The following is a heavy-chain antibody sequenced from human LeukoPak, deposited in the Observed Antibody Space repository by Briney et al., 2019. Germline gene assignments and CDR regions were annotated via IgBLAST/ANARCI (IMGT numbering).Heavy chain of an antibody. CDR2: IYHSGST. CDR3: AREGRQQLVLVDT. D-gene: IGHD6-13*01. Sequence: PSETLSLTCAVSGYSISSGYYWGWIRQPPGKGLEWIGSIYHSGSTYYNPSLKSRVTISVDTSKNQFSLKLSSVTAADTAVYYCAREGRQQLVLVDTWGQGTLVTVSS. CDR1: GYSISSGYY. V-gene: IGHV4-38-2*02. J-gene: IGHJ5*02.